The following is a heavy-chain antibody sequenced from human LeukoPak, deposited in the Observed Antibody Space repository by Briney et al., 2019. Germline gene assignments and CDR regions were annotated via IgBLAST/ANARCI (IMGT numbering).Heavy chain of an antibody. D-gene: IGHD5-24*01. V-gene: IGHV3-9*01. CDR1: GFTFDDYA. Sequence: PGRSLRLSSAASGFTFDDYAMHWVRQAPGKGLEWVSGISWNSGSIGYADSVKGRFTISRDNAKNSLYLQMNSLRAEDTALYYCAKEVGRDDSETPGTFDMWGLGTMVTVSS. J-gene: IGHJ3*02. CDR2: ISWNSGSI. CDR3: AKEVGRDDSETPGTFDM.